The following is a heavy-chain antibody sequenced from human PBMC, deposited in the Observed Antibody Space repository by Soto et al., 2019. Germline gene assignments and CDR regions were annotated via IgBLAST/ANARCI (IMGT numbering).Heavy chain of an antibody. Sequence: SEILSLTCTVSGGSISSSSYYWGWIRQPPGKGLEWIGSIYYSGSTYYNPSLKSRVTISVDTSKNQFSLKLSSVTAADTAVYYCARRPNYDFWSGYYIGWFDPWGQGTLVTVSS. V-gene: IGHV4-39*01. J-gene: IGHJ5*02. CDR1: GGSISSSSYY. D-gene: IGHD3-3*01. CDR2: IYYSGST. CDR3: ARRPNYDFWSGYYIGWFDP.